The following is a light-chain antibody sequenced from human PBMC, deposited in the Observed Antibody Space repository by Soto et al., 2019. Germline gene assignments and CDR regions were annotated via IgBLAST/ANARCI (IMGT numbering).Light chain of an antibody. CDR1: KSVSSSY. V-gene: IGKV3-20*01. Sequence: EIVLTQSPGTLSLSPGERATLSCRASKSVSSSYLAWYQQKPGQAPRLLIYGASSRATGIPDRFSGSGSGTDFTLTISRLEPEDSAVYYCQQYGSSLYTFGQGTKLEIK. J-gene: IGKJ2*01. CDR3: QQYGSSLYT. CDR2: GAS.